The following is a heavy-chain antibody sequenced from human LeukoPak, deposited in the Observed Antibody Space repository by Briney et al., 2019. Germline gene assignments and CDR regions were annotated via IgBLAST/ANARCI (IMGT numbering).Heavy chain of an antibody. CDR3: ARDNSGGSTWWFDP. D-gene: IGHD2-15*01. Sequence: ASVKVSCKASGFTFTSYYMHWVRQAPGQGLEWRGIINPSGSYTSYAQKFQGRVTMTRDMETRTVYMEMSRVRAGETAVYYCARDNSGGSTWWFDPWGQGTLVTVSS. CDR2: INPSGSYT. V-gene: IGHV1-46*01. J-gene: IGHJ5*02. CDR1: GFTFTSYY.